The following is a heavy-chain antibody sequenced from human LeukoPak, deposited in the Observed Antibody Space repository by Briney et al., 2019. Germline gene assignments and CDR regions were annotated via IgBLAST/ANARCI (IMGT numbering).Heavy chain of an antibody. V-gene: IGHV3-30*18. CDR3: AKVYGVSRPYYYYGMDV. CDR1: GFTFSSYG. CDR2: ISYDGSNK. D-gene: IGHD3-3*02. J-gene: IGHJ6*02. Sequence: PGGSLRLSCAASGFTFSSYGMHWVRQAPGKGLEWVAVISYDGSNKYYADSVKGRFTISRDNSKNTLYLQMNSLRAEDTAVYYCAKVYGVSRPYYYYGMDVWGHGTTVTVSS.